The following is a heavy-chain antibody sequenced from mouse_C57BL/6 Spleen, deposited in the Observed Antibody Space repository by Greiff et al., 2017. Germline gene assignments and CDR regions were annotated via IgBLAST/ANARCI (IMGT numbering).Heavy chain of an antibody. V-gene: IGHV7-3*01. J-gene: IGHJ4*01. Sequence: EVQRVESGGGLVQPGGSLSLSCAASGFTFTDYYMSWVRQPPGKALEWLGFIRNKANGYTTEYSASVKGRFTISRDNSQSILYLQMNALRAEDSATYYCARYGGRGYAMDYWGQGTSVTVSS. D-gene: IGHD3-3*01. CDR1: GFTFTDYY. CDR2: IRNKANGYTT. CDR3: ARYGGRGYAMDY.